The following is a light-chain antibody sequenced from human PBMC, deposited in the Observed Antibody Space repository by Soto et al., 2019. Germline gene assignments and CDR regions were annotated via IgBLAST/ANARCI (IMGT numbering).Light chain of an antibody. CDR3: QQYNPYSPWT. Sequence: IQMSQSARTLSASVGDRVNNSCRASKSITRWLSWXXXXXXXXXXXXXXKASKLESGVPSGFSGSGAGTDFTLTISGLQPDDFATYYCQQYNPYSPWTFGQGTKV. CDR2: KAS. V-gene: IGKV1-5*03. J-gene: IGKJ1*01. CDR1: KSITRW.